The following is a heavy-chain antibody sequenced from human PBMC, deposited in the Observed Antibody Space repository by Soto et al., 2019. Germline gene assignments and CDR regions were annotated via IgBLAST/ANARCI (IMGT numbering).Heavy chain of an antibody. D-gene: IGHD3-10*01. CDR3: ARFKRITMVRGVMGPNDAFDI. CDR2: IYYSGST. J-gene: IGHJ3*02. V-gene: IGHV4-31*03. CDR1: GGSISSGGYY. Sequence: SETLSLTCTVSGGSISSGGYYWSWIRQHPGKGLEWIGYIYYSGSTYYNPSLKSRVTISVDTSKNQFSLKLSSVTAADTAVYYCARFKRITMVRGVMGPNDAFDIWGQGTMVT.